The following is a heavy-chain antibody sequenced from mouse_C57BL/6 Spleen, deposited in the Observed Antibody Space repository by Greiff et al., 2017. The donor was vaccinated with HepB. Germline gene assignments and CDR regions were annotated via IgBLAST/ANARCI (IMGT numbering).Heavy chain of an antibody. Sequence: QVHVKQPGAELVRPGSSVKLSCKASGYTFTSYWMHWVKQRPIQGLEWIGNIDPSDSETHYNQKFKDKATLTVDKSSSTAYMQLSSLTSEDSAVYYCARVSLLLHYFDYWGQGTTLTVSS. V-gene: IGHV1-52*01. CDR2: IDPSDSET. D-gene: IGHD1-1*01. CDR3: ARVSLLLHYFDY. CDR1: GYTFTSYW. J-gene: IGHJ2*01.